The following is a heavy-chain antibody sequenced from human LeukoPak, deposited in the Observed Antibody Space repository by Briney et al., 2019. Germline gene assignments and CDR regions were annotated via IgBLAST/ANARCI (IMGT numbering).Heavy chain of an antibody. V-gene: IGHV3-33*01. CDR2: IWYDGSNK. D-gene: IGHD3-22*01. J-gene: IGHJ6*02. CDR1: GFTFSSYG. CDR3: ARARNYYDSSGYHSYYYYYGMDV. Sequence: GGSLRLSCAASGFTFSSYGMHWVRQAPGKGLEGVAVIWYDGSNKYYADSVKGRFTISRDNSKNTLYLQMNSLRAEDTAVYYCARARNYYDSSGYHSYYYYYGMDVWGQGTTVTVSS.